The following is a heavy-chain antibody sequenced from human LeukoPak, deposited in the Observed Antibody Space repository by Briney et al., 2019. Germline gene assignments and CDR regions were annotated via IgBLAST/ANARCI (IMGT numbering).Heavy chain of an antibody. D-gene: IGHD3-22*01. Sequence: PGGSLSLSFAASGFTFSSYEMNWVRQAPGKGLEWVSSISSSGSYIYYADSVKGRFTISRDNAKNSLYLQMNSLRAEDTAVYYCARGVVVIKGGDYFDYWGQGTLVTVSS. CDR2: ISSSGSYI. V-gene: IGHV3-48*03. J-gene: IGHJ4*02. CDR1: GFTFSSYE. CDR3: ARGVVVIKGGDYFDY.